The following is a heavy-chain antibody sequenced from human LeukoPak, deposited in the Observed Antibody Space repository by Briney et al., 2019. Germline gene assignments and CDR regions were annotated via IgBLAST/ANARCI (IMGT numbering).Heavy chain of an antibody. CDR2: IYHSGST. V-gene: IGHV4-30-2*01. D-gene: IGHD3-9*01. J-gene: IGHJ5*02. CDR3: DRVIEYYDILTGYSLNNWFDP. CDR1: GGSISSGGYS. Sequence: SETLSLTCAVSGGSISSGGYSWSWIRPPPGKGLEWIGYIYHSGSTYYNPSLKSRVTISVDRSKNQFSLKLSYVTAADTAVYYCDRVIEYYDILTGYSLNNWFDPWGQGTLVTVSS.